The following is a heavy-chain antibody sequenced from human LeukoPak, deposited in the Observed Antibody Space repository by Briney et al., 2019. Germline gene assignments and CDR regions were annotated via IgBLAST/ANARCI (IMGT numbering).Heavy chain of an antibody. CDR3: ARILCSSHPDYYYYMDV. D-gene: IGHD2-21*01. CDR1: GGSISSGGYY. CDR2: IYHSGST. V-gene: IGHV4-30-2*01. J-gene: IGHJ6*03. Sequence: PSETLSLTCTVSGGSISSGGYYWSWIRQPPGKGLEWIGYIYHSGSTYYNPSLKSRVTISVDRSKNQFSLKLSSVTAADTAVYYCARILCSSHPDYYYYMDVWGKGTTVTVSS.